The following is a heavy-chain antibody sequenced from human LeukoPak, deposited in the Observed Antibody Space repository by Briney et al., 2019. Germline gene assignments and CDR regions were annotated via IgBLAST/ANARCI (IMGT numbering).Heavy chain of an antibody. CDR2: IYSGGSGST. V-gene: IGHV3-53*01. Sequence: GGSLRLSCAATGFTVSSSYMSWVRQARGKGLEWVSVIYSGGSGSTYYADSVKGRFTISRDNSKNTLNLQMNSLRAEDTAVYYCAHRKATSWAHDYWGQGTLVTVSS. D-gene: IGHD2-2*01. CDR3: AHRKATSWAHDY. J-gene: IGHJ4*02. CDR1: GFTVSSSY.